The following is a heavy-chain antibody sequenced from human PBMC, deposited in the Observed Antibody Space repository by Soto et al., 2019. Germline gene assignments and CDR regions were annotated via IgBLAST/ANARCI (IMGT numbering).Heavy chain of an antibody. CDR1: GFTFSNYA. CDR2: SSGPGETT. CDR3: AKDFIPQNGVHDPFDI. J-gene: IGHJ3*02. V-gene: IGHV3-23*01. Sequence: EVQLLESGGGLAQPGGSLRLSCVAAGFTFSNYAMSWVRQAPGKGLEWVSTSSGPGETTFYADSVNGRFTISRDNSKTTLYLQVSSPGAEDTAVYYCAKDFIPQNGVHDPFDIWGQGTMVTVSS. D-gene: IGHD3-10*01.